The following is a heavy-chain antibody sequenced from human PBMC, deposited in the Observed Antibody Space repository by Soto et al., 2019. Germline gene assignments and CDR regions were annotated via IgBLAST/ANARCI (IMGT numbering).Heavy chain of an antibody. CDR2: ISYDGSNK. CDR1: GFTFSSYA. V-gene: IGHV3-30-3*01. CDR3: AKAREVTLVRISLAQ. J-gene: IGHJ4*02. D-gene: IGHD3-10*01. Sequence: PGGSLRLSCAASGFTFSSYAMHWVRQAPGKGLEWVAVISYDGSNKYYADSVKGRFTISRDNSKNTLYLQMNSLRAEDTAIYYCAKAREVTLVRISLAQWGQGTLVTVSS.